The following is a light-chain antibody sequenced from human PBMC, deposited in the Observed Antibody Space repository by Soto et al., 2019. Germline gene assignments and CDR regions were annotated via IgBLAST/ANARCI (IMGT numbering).Light chain of an antibody. Sequence: QPVLTQSPSASASLGASVKLTCTLSSGHSSYAIAWHQQQPEKGPRYLMKLNSDGSHSKGDVIPDRFSGSSSGAERYLTISSLQSEDEADYYCQTWGTGPLVFGGGTKLTVL. V-gene: IGLV4-69*01. CDR1: SGHSSYA. J-gene: IGLJ2*01. CDR2: LNSDGSH. CDR3: QTWGTGPLV.